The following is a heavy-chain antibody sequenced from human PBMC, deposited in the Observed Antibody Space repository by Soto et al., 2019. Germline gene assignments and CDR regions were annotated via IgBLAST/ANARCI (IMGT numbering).Heavy chain of an antibody. D-gene: IGHD2-8*01. Sequence: RASVKVSCKASGYTFTSYDINWVRQATGQGLEWMGWMNPNSGNTGYAQKFQGRVTMTRNTSISTAYMELSSLRSEDTAVYYCARGSYCTNGVCRDAFDIWGQGTMVTVS. J-gene: IGHJ3*02. V-gene: IGHV1-8*01. CDR2: MNPNSGNT. CDR3: ARGSYCTNGVCRDAFDI. CDR1: GYTFTSYD.